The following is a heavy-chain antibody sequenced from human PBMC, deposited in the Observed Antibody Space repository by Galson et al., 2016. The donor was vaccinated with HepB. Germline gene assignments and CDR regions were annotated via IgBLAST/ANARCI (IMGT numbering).Heavy chain of an antibody. CDR3: AREAIAAAGTHDACDI. CDR1: GFTFADYL. V-gene: IGHV3-66*01. CDR2: IYSGGST. Sequence: SLRLSCAASGFTFADYLMSWVRQAPGKGLEWVSAIYSGGSTYYADVVKGHFTVSRDNPKNTVYLQMNSLRAEDTAVYYCAREAIAAAGTHDACDIWGQGTMVTVGS. D-gene: IGHD6-13*01. J-gene: IGHJ3*02.